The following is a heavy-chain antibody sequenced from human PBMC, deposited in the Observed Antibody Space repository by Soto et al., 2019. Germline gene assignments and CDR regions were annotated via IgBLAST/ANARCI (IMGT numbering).Heavy chain of an antibody. V-gene: IGHV4-38-2*01. J-gene: IGHJ4*02. CDR2: IYYSGST. Sequence: SETLSLTCAVSGYSISSGYYWGWIRQPPGKGLEWIGSIYYSGSTYNNPSLRSRVSMSIDTSKDQFSLKLKSVTAADTALYFCARQRTSVVTQAYFDVWGPGSLVTVSS. CDR1: GYSISSGYY. CDR3: ARQRTSVVTQAYFDV. D-gene: IGHD2-21*02.